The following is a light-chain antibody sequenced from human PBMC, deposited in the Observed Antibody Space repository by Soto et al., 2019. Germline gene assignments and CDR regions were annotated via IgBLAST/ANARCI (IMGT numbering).Light chain of an antibody. V-gene: IGLV2-8*01. J-gene: IGLJ1*01. CDR2: EVS. CDR3: SSYAGSHGMRV. Sequence: QSVLTPPPSASGSPEQSVTTSCTGTRSDVGGYTYVSWYQQHPGKAPKLMIYEVSKRPSGVPDRFSGYKSGNTDSLTVSGLQAEDEADYYCSSYAGSHGMRVSGTGTKVTVL. CDR1: RSDVGGYTY.